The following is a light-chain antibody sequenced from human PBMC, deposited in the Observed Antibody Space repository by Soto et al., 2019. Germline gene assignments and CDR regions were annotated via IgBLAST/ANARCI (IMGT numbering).Light chain of an antibody. CDR3: QQYGSSPLT. CDR2: GAS. CDR1: QSVSRY. Sequence: EIVLTQSPGTLSLSPGERATLSCRASQSVSRYLAWYQQKPGQAPRLLIYGASSRATGIPDRFSGSGSGTDFTLTISRLEPEDFAVYYCQQYGSSPLTFGGGTMVDIK. J-gene: IGKJ4*01. V-gene: IGKV3-20*01.